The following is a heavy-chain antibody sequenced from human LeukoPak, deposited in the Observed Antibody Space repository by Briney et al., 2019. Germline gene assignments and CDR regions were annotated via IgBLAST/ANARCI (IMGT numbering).Heavy chain of an antibody. CDR2: ISAYNGNT. CDR1: GYTFTSYG. J-gene: IGHJ3*02. Sequence: ASVKVSCKASGYTFTSYGISWVRQAPGQGLEWKGWISAYNGNTNYAQKLQGRVTMTTDTSTSTAYMELRSLRSDDTAVYYCARDGDSPNVNAFDIWGQGTMVTVSS. D-gene: IGHD5-18*01. V-gene: IGHV1-18*04. CDR3: ARDGDSPNVNAFDI.